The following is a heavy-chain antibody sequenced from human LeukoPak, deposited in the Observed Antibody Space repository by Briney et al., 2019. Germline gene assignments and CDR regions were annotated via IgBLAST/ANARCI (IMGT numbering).Heavy chain of an antibody. CDR3: ARRCSGGSCSGAFDI. V-gene: IGHV1-2*02. CDR2: INPKSGDT. CDR1: GYTFTGHY. J-gene: IGHJ3*02. Sequence: ASVKVSCKASGYTFTGHYMHWVRQAPGQGLEWMGWINPKSGDTNYAQKFQGSVTMTRDTSISTAYMELSSQRSDDTAVYYCARRCSGGSCSGAFDIWGQGTMVTVSS. D-gene: IGHD2-15*01.